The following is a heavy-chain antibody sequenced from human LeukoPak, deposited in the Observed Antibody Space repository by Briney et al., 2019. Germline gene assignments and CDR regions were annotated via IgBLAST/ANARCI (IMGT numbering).Heavy chain of an antibody. CDR2: IKKDGSEK. D-gene: IGHD5-18*01. Sequence: GGSLRLSCAASGFTFSSHYMSWVRQAPGKGLEWVANIKKDGSEKYYVDSVKGRFTISRDNAKTSLYLQMNSLRAEDTAVYYCARDLSGVTGYTYGRGIDYWGQGTLVTVSS. CDR1: GFTFSSHY. CDR3: ARDLSGVTGYTYGRGIDY. J-gene: IGHJ4*02. V-gene: IGHV3-7*01.